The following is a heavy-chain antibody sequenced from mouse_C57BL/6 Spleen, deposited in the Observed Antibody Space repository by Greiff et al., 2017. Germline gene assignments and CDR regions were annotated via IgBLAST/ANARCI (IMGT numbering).Heavy chain of an antibody. V-gene: IGHV6-3*01. CDR3: TLLLRLAFDY. D-gene: IGHD1-1*01. CDR2: IRLKSDNYAT. Sequence: EVQGVESGGGLVQPGGSMKLSCVASGFTFSNYWMNWVRQSPEKGLEWVAQIRLKSDNYATHYAESVKGRFTISRDDSKSSVYLQMNNLRAEDTGIYYCTLLLRLAFDYWGQGTTLTVSS. CDR1: GFTFSNYW. J-gene: IGHJ2*01.